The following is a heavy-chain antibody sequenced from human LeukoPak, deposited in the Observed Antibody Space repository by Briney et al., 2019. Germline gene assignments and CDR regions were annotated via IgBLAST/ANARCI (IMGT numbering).Heavy chain of an antibody. CDR3: ARRTSGGYSGYIDR. Sequence: SETLSLTCNVSGGSIGSRSFYWGWFRQPPGKGLEFIGSIDHSGNTNSNSSLKSRVTISADTSRNQFSLKLRSVTAADTAVYYCARRTSGGYSGYIDRWGQGTLVSASS. V-gene: IGHV4-39*01. CDR1: GGSIGSRSFY. CDR2: IDHSGNT. D-gene: IGHD5-12*01. J-gene: IGHJ5*02.